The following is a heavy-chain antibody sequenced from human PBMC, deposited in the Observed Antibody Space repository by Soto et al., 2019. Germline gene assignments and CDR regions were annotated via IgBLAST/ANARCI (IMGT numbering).Heavy chain of an antibody. V-gene: IGHV4-4*07. J-gene: IGHJ5*02. CDR2: IYTSGST. Sequence: SETLSLTCTVSGGSISSYYWSWIRQPAGKGLEWIGRIYTSGSTNYNPSLKSRVTVSVDTSKNQFSLKLSSVTAADTAVYCCARGRYDYSNYGNWFDPWGQGTLVTVSS. CDR3: ARGRYDYSNYGNWFDP. D-gene: IGHD4-4*01. CDR1: GGSISSYY.